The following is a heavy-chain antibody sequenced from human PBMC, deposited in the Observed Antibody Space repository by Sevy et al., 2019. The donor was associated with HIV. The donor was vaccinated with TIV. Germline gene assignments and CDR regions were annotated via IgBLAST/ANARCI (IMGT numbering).Heavy chain of an antibody. CDR3: ASLPYYDYVWGSYRYYYYYGMDV. J-gene: IGHJ6*02. CDR1: GYTFTSYD. CDR2: MNPNSGNT. V-gene: IGHV1-8*01. Sequence: ASVKVSCKASGYTFTSYDINWVRQATGQGLEWMGWMNPNSGNTGYAQKFQGRVTMTRNTSISTAYMELSSLRSEDTAVYYCASLPYYDYVWGSYRYYYYYGMDVWGQGTTVTVSS. D-gene: IGHD3-16*02.